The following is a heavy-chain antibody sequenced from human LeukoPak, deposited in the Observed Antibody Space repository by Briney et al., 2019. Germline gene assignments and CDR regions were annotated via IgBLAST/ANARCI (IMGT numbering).Heavy chain of an antibody. D-gene: IGHD6-13*01. CDR2: IIPIFGTA. CDR1: GGTFSSYA. Sequence: ASVKVSCKASGGTFSSYAISWVRQAPGQGLEWMGGIIPIFGTANYAQKFQGRVTITADESTSTAYMELSGLRSEDTAVYYCARVPSSSWYSVRLYGMDVWGQGTTVTVSS. V-gene: IGHV1-69*13. J-gene: IGHJ6*02. CDR3: ARVPSSSWYSVRLYGMDV.